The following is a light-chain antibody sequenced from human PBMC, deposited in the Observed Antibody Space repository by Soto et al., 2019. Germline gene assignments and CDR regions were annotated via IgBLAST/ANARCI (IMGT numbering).Light chain of an antibody. J-gene: IGKJ3*01. CDR3: MQALQTPLFT. CDR2: LGS. V-gene: IGKV2-28*01. Sequence: DIVMTQSPLYLPVTPGEPASISCRSSQSLLHSDGYNYLDWYLQKPGQSPQLLIYLGSNRASGVPDRLSGSGSGTDFTLKISRVEAEDVGVYYCMQALQTPLFTFGPGTKVDLK. CDR1: QSLLHSDGYNY.